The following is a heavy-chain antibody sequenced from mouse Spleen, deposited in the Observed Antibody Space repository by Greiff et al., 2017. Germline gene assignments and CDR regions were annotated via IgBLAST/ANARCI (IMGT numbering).Heavy chain of an antibody. CDR2: IYPGSGST. CDR3: ARGSLSSNYFDY. D-gene: IGHD3-1*01. V-gene: IGHV1-55*01. CDR1: GYTFTSYW. Sequence: QVQLQQPGAELVKPGASVKMSCKASGYTFTSYWITWVKQRPGQGLEWIGDIYPGSGSTNYNEKFKSKATLTVDTSSSTAYMQLSSLTSEDSAVYYCARGSLSSNYFDYWGQGTTLTVSS. J-gene: IGHJ2*01.